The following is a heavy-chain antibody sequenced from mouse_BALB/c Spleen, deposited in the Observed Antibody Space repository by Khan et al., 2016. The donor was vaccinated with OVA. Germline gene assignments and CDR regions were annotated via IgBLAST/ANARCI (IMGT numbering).Heavy chain of an antibody. CDR3: ARSGDGGFAY. Sequence: EVQLQESGPELVKPGASMKISCKASGYSFTDYTMNWVKQSHGKSLEWIGLINPYNGVTSDNQKFKGKATLTVDKSSSTAYMELLSLTSGDSAVYYCARSGDGGFAYWGQGTLVTVAA. CDR1: GYSFTDYT. J-gene: IGHJ3*01. V-gene: IGHV1-18*01. CDR2: INPYNGVT.